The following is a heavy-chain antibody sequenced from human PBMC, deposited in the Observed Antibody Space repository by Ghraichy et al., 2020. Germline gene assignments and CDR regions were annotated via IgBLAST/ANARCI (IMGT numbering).Heavy chain of an antibody. CDR3: ARQFKKLGYLLAVAECNF. V-gene: IGHV4-39*01. CDR2: IYYTGST. D-gene: IGHD6-19*01. CDR1: GGSISSSSYY. Sequence: GSLSLTCTVSGGSISSSSYYWGWIRQPPGKGLEWIGSIYYTGSTYYNPSLKSRVTISVDTSKNQFSLKLSSVTAADTAVYYCARQFKKLGYLLAVAECNFWGQGTLLTVSS. J-gene: IGHJ4*02.